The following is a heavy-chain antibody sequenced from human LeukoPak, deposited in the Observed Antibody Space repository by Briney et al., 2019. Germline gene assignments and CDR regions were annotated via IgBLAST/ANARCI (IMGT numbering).Heavy chain of an antibody. Sequence: SETLSLTCTVSGGSTSSYYWSWIRQPPGKGLEWIGYIYYSGSTNYNPSLKSRVTISVDTSKNQFSLKLSSVTAADTAVYYCARVVPEGYSDYWGQGTLVTVSS. D-gene: IGHD2-2*02. CDR1: GGSTSSYY. CDR3: ARVVPEGYSDY. V-gene: IGHV4-59*01. CDR2: IYYSGST. J-gene: IGHJ4*02.